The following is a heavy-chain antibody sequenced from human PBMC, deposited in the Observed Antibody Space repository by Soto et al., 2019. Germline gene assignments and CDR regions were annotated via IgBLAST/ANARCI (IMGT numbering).Heavy chain of an antibody. V-gene: IGHV1-18*04. CDR3: ARDLVPAALPQNWFDP. J-gene: IGHJ5*02. CDR1: GYTFTSYG. Sequence: AAVKVSCKASGYTFTSYGISWVRQAPGQGLEWMGWISAYNGNTNYAQKLQGRVTMTTDTSTSTAYMELRSLRSDDTAVYYCARDLVPAALPQNWFDPWGQGTLVTVSS. CDR2: ISAYNGNT. D-gene: IGHD2-2*02.